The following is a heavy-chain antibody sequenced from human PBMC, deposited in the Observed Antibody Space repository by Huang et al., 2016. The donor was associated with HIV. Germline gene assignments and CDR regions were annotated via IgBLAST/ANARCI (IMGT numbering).Heavy chain of an antibody. Sequence: QVQLQESGPGLVKPSQTLSLTCAVSGGSISSGNYYWSWIRQPAGKGLEWLGHIPTSVSPNYTPFLKMLVTIAVDTSKNQFSLKLSSVTAADTAVYYCASPRGQWLGPDTSDIWGQGTMVTVSS. V-gene: IGHV4-61*09. CDR3: ASPRGQWLGPDTSDI. CDR2: IPTSVSP. CDR1: GGSISSGNYY. D-gene: IGHD6-19*01. J-gene: IGHJ3*02.